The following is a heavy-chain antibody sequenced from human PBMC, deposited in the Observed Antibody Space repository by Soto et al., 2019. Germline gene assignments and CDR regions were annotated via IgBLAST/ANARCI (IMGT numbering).Heavy chain of an antibody. V-gene: IGHV4-31*03. CDR3: ARFIPGTGSDY. J-gene: IGHJ4*02. CDR2: IYYSGST. CDR1: GGSISSGGYY. D-gene: IGHD1-20*01. Sequence: QVQLQESGPGLVKPSQTLSLTCTVSGGSISSGGYYWSWIRQHPGKGLEGIGYIYYSGSTYYNPSLQIRVTISVDTSKNQFSLKLSSVTAADTAVYYCARFIPGTGSDYWGQGTLVTVSS.